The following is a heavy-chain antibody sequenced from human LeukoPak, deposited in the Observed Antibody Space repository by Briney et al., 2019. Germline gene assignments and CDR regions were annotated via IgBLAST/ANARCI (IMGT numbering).Heavy chain of an antibody. J-gene: IGHJ4*02. CDR1: GFTFNNYV. CDR2: ISGSGGST. D-gene: IGHD6-13*01. V-gene: IGHV3-23*01. Sequence: GGSLRLSCTASGFTFNNYVMSWVRQAPGKGLEWVSAISGSGGSTYYADSVKGRFTIPRDNSKNTLYLQVNSLRAEDTAVYFCAKEGVAAALYYFDYWGQGTLVTVSS. CDR3: AKEGVAAALYYFDY.